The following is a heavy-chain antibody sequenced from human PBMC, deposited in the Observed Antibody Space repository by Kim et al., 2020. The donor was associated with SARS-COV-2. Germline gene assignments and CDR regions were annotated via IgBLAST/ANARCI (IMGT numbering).Heavy chain of an antibody. D-gene: IGHD2-15*01. Sequence: YAQKFQGSVTMTEDTSTDTAYMELSSLRSEDTAVYYCATGSPLPAPPDYWGQGTLVTVSS. J-gene: IGHJ4*02. V-gene: IGHV1-24*01. CDR3: ATGSPLPAPPDY.